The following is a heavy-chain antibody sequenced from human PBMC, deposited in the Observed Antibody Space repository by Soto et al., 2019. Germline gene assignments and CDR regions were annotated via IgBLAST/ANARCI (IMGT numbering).Heavy chain of an antibody. Sequence: QGLLVEYGGRVVQPGRSLRLSCVASGFTFNRYGMHWVRQAPGKGLEWVAEISFDGTAKYYAESVKGRFTVSRDNGNNTLHLEMNSLGAKDTAGHFCATGRSTRFDPWGQGTLVTVSS. V-gene: IGHV3-30*03. CDR2: ISFDGTAK. J-gene: IGHJ5*02. D-gene: IGHD1-1*01. CDR3: ATGRSTRFDP. CDR1: GFTFNRYG.